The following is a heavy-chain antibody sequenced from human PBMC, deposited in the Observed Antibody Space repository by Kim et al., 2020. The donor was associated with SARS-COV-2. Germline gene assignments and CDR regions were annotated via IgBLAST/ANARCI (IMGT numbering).Heavy chain of an antibody. CDR2: IYSSGSA. V-gene: IGHV4-30-4*01. CDR3: AREVGTVADTDAFDI. CDR1: GGSVSRGDYY. D-gene: IGHD6-19*01. J-gene: IGHJ3*02. Sequence: SETLSLTCTVSGGSVSRGDYYWSWIRQPPGKGLEWIGYIYSSGSAYYNPSLKSRASISVDTSKNQFPLKLTSVTSADPAAYFCAREVGTVADTDAFDIWG.